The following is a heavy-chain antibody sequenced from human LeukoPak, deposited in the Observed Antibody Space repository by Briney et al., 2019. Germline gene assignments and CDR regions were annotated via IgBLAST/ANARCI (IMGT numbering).Heavy chain of an antibody. V-gene: IGHV4-39*07. CDR1: GGSIFSSTSY. Sequence: PSETLSLTCTVSGGSIFSSTSYWGWIRQPPGKGLEWIGSMFYSGTSYYNPSLKSRVTISIDTSKNQLSLRLSSVTAADTAVYYCARGAHSSPYYYYYYMDVWGKGTSVTVSS. CDR2: MFYSGTS. CDR3: ARGAHSSPYYYYYYMDV. D-gene: IGHD6-13*01. J-gene: IGHJ6*03.